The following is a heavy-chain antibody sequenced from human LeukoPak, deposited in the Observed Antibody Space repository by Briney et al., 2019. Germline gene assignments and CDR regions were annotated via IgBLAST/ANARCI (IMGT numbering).Heavy chain of an antibody. CDR1: GGSISSGGYS. Sequence: SQTLSLTCAVSGGSISSGGYSWGWIRQPPGKGLEWIGYIYHSGSTYYNPSLKSRVTISVDRSKNQFSLKLSSVTAADTAVYYCARARVVAASYYFDYWGQGTLVTVSS. D-gene: IGHD2-15*01. CDR2: IYHSGST. CDR3: ARARVVAASYYFDY. V-gene: IGHV4-30-2*01. J-gene: IGHJ4*02.